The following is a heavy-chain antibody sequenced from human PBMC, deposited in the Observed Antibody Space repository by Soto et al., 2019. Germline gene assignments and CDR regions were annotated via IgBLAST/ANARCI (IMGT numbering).Heavy chain of an antibody. CDR3: AILQRRSETDCDFWSGYFGMDV. Sequence: GGSLRLSCAASGFTFSSYGMHWVRQAPGKGLEWVAVISYDGSNKYYADSVKGRFTISRDNSKNTLYLQMNSLRAEDTAVYYCAILQRRSETDCDFWSGYFGMDVWGQGTTVTVAS. V-gene: IGHV3-30*03. CDR2: ISYDGSNK. CDR1: GFTFSSYG. D-gene: IGHD3-3*01. J-gene: IGHJ6*02.